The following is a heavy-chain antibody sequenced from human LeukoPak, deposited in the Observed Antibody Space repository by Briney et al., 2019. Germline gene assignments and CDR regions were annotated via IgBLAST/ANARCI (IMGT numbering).Heavy chain of an antibody. CDR1: GDSVSSYY. D-gene: IGHD2-15*01. CDR3: ARLDCVLEGCYNH. Sequence: SETLSLTCSVSGDSVSSYYWNWIRQPPGKGLEWIGYVSSDGTTNYIPSLRSRVVMSVDTAKNDIFLNLTSVTAADTAIYYCARLDCVLEGCYNHWGRGTLVTVSS. V-gene: IGHV4-59*08. CDR2: VSSDGTT. J-gene: IGHJ4*02.